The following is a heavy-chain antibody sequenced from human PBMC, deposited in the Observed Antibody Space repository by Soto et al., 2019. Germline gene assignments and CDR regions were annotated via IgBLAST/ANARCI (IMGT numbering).Heavy chain of an antibody. CDR3: AKEDLVGVPIMDV. J-gene: IGHJ6*02. V-gene: IGHV1-58*02. Sequence: ASVKVSCKASGFTFTSSAMQWVRQARGQRLEWIGWIVVGSGNTNYAQKFQERVTITRDMSTSTAYMELNCLRGEDTALYQCAKEDLVGVPIMDVWGLGTTVTVSS. CDR1: GFTFTSSA. D-gene: IGHD1-26*01. CDR2: IVVGSGNT.